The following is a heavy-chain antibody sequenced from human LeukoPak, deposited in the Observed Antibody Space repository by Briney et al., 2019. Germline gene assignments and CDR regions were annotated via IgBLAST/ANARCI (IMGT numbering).Heavy chain of an antibody. CDR1: GGSLNSYY. J-gene: IGHJ6*03. CDR3: ARGGADIVVVPAAMGGSYFRSYYMDV. Sequence: SETLSLTCTVSGGSLNSYYWSWVRQPPGKGLEWIGYTFYSGSTNYNPSLKSRVTISVDTSKNQFSLKLSSVTAADTAVYYCARGGADIVVVPAAMGGSYFRSYYMDVWGKGTTVTISS. CDR2: TFYSGST. D-gene: IGHD2-2*01. V-gene: IGHV4-59*01.